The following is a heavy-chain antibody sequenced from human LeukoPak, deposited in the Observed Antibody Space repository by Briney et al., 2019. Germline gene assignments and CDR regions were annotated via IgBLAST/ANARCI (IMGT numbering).Heavy chain of an antibody. CDR3: ASPGYYDFWSDYATHDF. J-gene: IGHJ4*02. CDR2: MYYSGST. Sequence: SETLSLTCTVSGGSIRTSNYSWGWIRQPPGKGLEWIGSMYYSGSTYSNPSLKSRVTISVDTSKNQFSLKLSSVTAADTAVYYCASPGYYDFWSDYATHDFWGQGTLVTVSS. CDR1: GGSIRTSNYS. V-gene: IGHV4-39*01. D-gene: IGHD3-3*01.